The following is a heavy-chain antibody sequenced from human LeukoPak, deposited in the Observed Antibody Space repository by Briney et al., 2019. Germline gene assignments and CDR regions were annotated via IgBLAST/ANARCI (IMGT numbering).Heavy chain of an antibody. D-gene: IGHD3-10*01. V-gene: IGHV4-34*01. CDR1: GGSFSGYY. Sequence: PSETLSLTCAVYGGSFSGYYWSWIRQPPGKVLEWIGEINHSGSTNYNPSLKSRVTISVDTSKNQFSLKLSSVTAADTAVYYCARAAPGLLWFGEPTNWFDPWGQGTLVTVSS. CDR2: INHSGST. J-gene: IGHJ5*02. CDR3: ARAAPGLLWFGEPTNWFDP.